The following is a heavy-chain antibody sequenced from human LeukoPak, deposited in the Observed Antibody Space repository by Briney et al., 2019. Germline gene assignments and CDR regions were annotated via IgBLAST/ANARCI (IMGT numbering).Heavy chain of an antibody. J-gene: IGHJ5*02. CDR1: GATLNSHG. V-gene: IGHV1-18*01. CDR2: ISGYNGNT. D-gene: IGHD3-3*01. CDR3: ARANMVFGVDIEQNWFDL. Sequence: GASVKVSCHASGATLNSHGVNWVRQAPGQGLEWMGWISGYNGNTNYARKVQGRVTLTRDASTSTAYMELRNLRFDDTAIYFCARANMVFGVDIEQNWFDLWGQGTRVIVSS.